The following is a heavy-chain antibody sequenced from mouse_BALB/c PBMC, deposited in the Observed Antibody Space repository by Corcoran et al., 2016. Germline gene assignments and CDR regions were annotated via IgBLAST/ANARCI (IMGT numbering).Heavy chain of an antibody. D-gene: IGHD4-1*01. CDR2: IDPANGNT. CDR3: ANWDWYFDV. J-gene: IGHJ1*01. V-gene: IGHV14-3*02. CDR1: GFNIKDTY. Sequence: EFQLQQSGAELVKPGASVKLSCTASGFNIKDTYMHWVKQRPEQGLEWMGRIDPANGNTKYDPKFQGKATITADTSSNTAYLQLSSLTSEDTAVYYCANWDWYFDVWGAGTTVTVSS.